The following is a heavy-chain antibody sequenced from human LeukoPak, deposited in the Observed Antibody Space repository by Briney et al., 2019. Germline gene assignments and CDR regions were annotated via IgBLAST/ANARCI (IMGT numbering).Heavy chain of an antibody. Sequence: SETLSLTCTVSGGSISSSSYYWGWNRQPPGKGMEWIGNIYNSGSTYYNPSLKSRVTISADRSKNQFSLKLSSVTAADTAVYYCARSPGGAYFDYWGQGTLVTVSS. D-gene: IGHD3-16*01. V-gene: IGHV4-39*01. CDR2: IYNSGST. CDR1: GGSISSSSYY. J-gene: IGHJ4*02. CDR3: ARSPGGAYFDY.